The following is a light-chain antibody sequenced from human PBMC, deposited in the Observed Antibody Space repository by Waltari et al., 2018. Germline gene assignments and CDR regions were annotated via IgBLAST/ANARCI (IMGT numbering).Light chain of an antibody. J-gene: IGKJ2*01. Sequence: EIVMTQSPDTLSVSPGERATLSCRASQSVSSNLAWYQQKPGQAPRLLIYGASTRASGLPARVSGSGSGTEFTLTISSLQSEDFAVYYCQQFNNWPYTFGQGTKLEIK. V-gene: IGKV3-15*01. CDR1: QSVSSN. CDR3: QQFNNWPYT. CDR2: GAS.